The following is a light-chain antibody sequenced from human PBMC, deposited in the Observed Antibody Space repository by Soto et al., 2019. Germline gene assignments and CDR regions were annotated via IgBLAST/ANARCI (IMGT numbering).Light chain of an antibody. Sequence: QSVLTQPPSASGTPGQRVTISCSGGSSNIGSNTVNWYQQLPGTAPKLLIYSDNQRPSGVPDRFSGSKSGTSASLAISGLQSEDEADYYCAAWDDSLNGWVFGGGTKVTAL. CDR2: SDN. V-gene: IGLV1-44*01. CDR1: SSNIGSNT. CDR3: AAWDDSLNGWV. J-gene: IGLJ3*02.